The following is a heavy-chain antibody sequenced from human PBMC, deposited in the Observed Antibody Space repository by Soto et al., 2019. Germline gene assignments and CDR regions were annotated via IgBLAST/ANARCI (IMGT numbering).Heavy chain of an antibody. D-gene: IGHD1-1*01. CDR3: VRDGTKTLRDWFDP. Sequence: SETLSLTCTVSGAAIIGFYCILIRNSAGKGLEWIGRIYATGTTDYNPSLKSRVMMSVDTSKKQFSLKLRSVTAADTAVYYCVRDGTKTLRDWFDPWGQGISVTVSS. CDR1: GAAIIGFY. CDR2: IYATGTT. V-gene: IGHV4-4*07. J-gene: IGHJ5*02.